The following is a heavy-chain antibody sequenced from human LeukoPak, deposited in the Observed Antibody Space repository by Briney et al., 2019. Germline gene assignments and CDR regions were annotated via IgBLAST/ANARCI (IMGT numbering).Heavy chain of an antibody. Sequence: ASVKVSCKVSGGTFSSYPISWVRQAPGQGLEWMGWMNPNSGNTGYAQKFQGRVTITRNTSISTAYMELSSLRSEDTAVYYCATTTVPLYYYMDVWGKGTTVTVSS. CDR3: ATTTVPLYYYMDV. J-gene: IGHJ6*03. D-gene: IGHD4-17*01. V-gene: IGHV1-8*01. CDR2: MNPNSGNT. CDR1: GGTFSSYP.